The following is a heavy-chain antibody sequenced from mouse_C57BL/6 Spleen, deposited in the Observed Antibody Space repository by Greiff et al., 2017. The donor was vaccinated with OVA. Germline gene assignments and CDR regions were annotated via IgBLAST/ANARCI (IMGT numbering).Heavy chain of an antibody. D-gene: IGHD2-4*01. Sequence: VKLQQPGAELVKPGASVKLSCKASGYTFTSYWMYWVKQRPGQGLEWIGMIHPNSGSTNYNEKFKSKVTLTVDKSSSTAYMQLSILTSEDSAVYYCARSGDYGYYAIDYWGQGTSVTVSS. CDR1: GYTFTSYW. CDR3: ARSGDYGYYAIDY. CDR2: IHPNSGST. J-gene: IGHJ4*01. V-gene: IGHV1-64*01.